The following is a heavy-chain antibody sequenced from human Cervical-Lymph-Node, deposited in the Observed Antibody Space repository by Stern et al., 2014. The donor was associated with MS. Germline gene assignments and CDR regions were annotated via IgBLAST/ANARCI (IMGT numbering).Heavy chain of an antibody. CDR1: GFSLSNSG. CDR2: MSFVGGKK. Sequence: VQLVESGGGVVQPGRSLTLSCAASGFSLSNSGMHWVRQAPGKALEWVAVMSFVGGKKKYVDSVKGRFSISRDMANNTLFLQMNSLRPEDTAVYYCMGVGDAMHVWGQGTTVIVSS. V-gene: IGHV3-30*03. CDR3: MGVGDAMHV. J-gene: IGHJ6*02.